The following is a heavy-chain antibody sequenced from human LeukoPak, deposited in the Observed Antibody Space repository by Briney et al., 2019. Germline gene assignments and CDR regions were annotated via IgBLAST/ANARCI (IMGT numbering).Heavy chain of an antibody. CDR2: ISYDGSRK. Sequence: GRSLRLSCAASGFTFSNYGFHWVRRAPGQGLEWVAAISYDGSRKLFSDSVKGRFTISRDNSKNMVYLQMNSLRPEDTAVYYCARDMSGYYTFDYWGQGTLVTASS. D-gene: IGHD3-22*01. V-gene: IGHV3-30*04. CDR3: ARDMSGYYTFDY. CDR1: GFTFSNYG. J-gene: IGHJ4*02.